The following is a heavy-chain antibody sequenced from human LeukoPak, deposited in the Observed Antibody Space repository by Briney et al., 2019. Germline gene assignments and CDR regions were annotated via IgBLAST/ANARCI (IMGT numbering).Heavy chain of an antibody. Sequence: PGGSLRLSCAASGFTFSSYGMHWVRQAPGKGLEWVAFIRYDGSNKYYADSVKGRFTISRDNSKNTLYLQMNSLRAEDTAVYYCARETRDAFDIWGQGTMVTVSS. J-gene: IGHJ3*02. V-gene: IGHV3-30*02. CDR1: GFTFSSYG. CDR2: IRYDGSNK. CDR3: ARETRDAFDI.